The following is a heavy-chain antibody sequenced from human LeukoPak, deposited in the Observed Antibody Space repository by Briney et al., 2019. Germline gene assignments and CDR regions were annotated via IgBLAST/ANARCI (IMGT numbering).Heavy chain of an antibody. CDR1: ADSVSSNSAA. V-gene: IGHV6-1*01. D-gene: IGHD3-10*01. CDR2: TYYRSKWYN. Sequence: SQTLSLTCDISADSVSSNSAAWNWIRQSPSRGLEWLGRTYYRSKWYNDYSISVKSRMTINADTPKNQFSLQLNSVTPEDTAVYYCAKGRWALFDCWGQGTLVIVSS. J-gene: IGHJ4*02. CDR3: AKGRWALFDC.